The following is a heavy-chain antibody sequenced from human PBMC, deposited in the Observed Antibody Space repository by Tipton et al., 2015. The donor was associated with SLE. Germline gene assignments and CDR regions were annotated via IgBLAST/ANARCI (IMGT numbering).Heavy chain of an antibody. Sequence: TLSLTCAVSGYSISSGYYWGWIRQPPGKGLEWIGSVYYSGSTYYNPSLKSRVTISVDTSKNQFSLKLSSVTAADTAVYYCARGYDFWSGYTLAYYYGMDVWGQGTTVTVSS. CDR3: ARGYDFWSGYTLAYYYGMDV. CDR1: GYSISSGYY. D-gene: IGHD3-3*01. V-gene: IGHV4-38-2*01. J-gene: IGHJ6*02. CDR2: VYYSGST.